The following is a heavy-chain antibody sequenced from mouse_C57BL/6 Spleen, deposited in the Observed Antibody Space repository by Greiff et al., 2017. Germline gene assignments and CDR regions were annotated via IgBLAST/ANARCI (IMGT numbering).Heavy chain of an antibody. CDR3: ARYFRYYGSSHWYFDV. J-gene: IGHJ1*03. CDR2: IYPGSGNT. Sequence: VMLVESGPELVKPGASVKISCKASGYSFTSYYIHWVKQRPGQGLEWIGWIYPGSGNTKYNEKFKGQATLTADTSSSTAYMQLSSLTSDDSAVYYCARYFRYYGSSHWYFDVWGTGTTVTVSS. V-gene: IGHV1-66*01. CDR1: GYSFTSYY. D-gene: IGHD1-1*01.